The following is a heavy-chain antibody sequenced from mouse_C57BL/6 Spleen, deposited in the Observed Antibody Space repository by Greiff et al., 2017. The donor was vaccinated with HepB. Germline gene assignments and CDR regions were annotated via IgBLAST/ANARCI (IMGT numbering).Heavy chain of an antibody. Sequence: VKLMESGAELVRPGASVTLSCKASGYTFTDYEMHWVKQTPVHGLEWIGAIDPETGGTAYNQKFKGKAILTADKSSSTAYMELRSLTSEDSAVYYCTRGGYYGSSQIPFAYWGQGTLVTVSA. CDR2: IDPETGGT. J-gene: IGHJ3*01. CDR1: GYTFTDYE. D-gene: IGHD1-1*01. V-gene: IGHV1-15*01. CDR3: TRGGYYGSSQIPFAY.